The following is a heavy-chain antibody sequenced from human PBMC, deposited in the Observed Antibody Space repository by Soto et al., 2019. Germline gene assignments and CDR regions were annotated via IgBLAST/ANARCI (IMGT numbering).Heavy chain of an antibody. D-gene: IGHD3-22*01. Sequence: SVKVSCKASGGTFSSYAISWVRQAPGQGLEWMGGIIPIFGTANYAQKFQGRVTITADKSTSTAYMELSSLRSEDTAVYYCARDRHYYDSSGYYNSGVFDYWGQGTRVTVSS. V-gene: IGHV1-69*06. CDR2: IIPIFGTA. J-gene: IGHJ4*02. CDR3: ARDRHYYDSSGYYNSGVFDY. CDR1: GGTFSSYA.